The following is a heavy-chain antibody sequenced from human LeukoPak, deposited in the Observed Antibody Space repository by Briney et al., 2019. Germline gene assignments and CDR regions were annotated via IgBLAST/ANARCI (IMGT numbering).Heavy chain of an antibody. Sequence: SETLSLTCTVSGGSISPFYWNWIRQPPGKGLEWIGYIYYSGSTNYNPSLKSRVTMSVDTSKNQFSLKLSSVTAADTAMYYCARAAEYSSGWYLFDYWGQGTLVTVSA. CDR3: ARAAEYSSGWYLFDY. D-gene: IGHD6-19*01. J-gene: IGHJ4*02. CDR1: GGSISPFY. CDR2: IYYSGST. V-gene: IGHV4-59*12.